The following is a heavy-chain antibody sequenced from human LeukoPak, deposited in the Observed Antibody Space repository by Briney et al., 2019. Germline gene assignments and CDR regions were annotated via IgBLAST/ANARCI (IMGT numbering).Heavy chain of an antibody. CDR2: IIPIFGTA. V-gene: IGHV1-69*13. D-gene: IGHD3-10*01. Sequence: SVKVSCKASGGTFSSYAISWVRQAPGQGREWMGGIIPIFGTANYAQKFQGRVTITADESTSTAYMELSSLRSEDTAVYYCARVHGSGSYYNYFDYWGQGTPVTVSS. J-gene: IGHJ4*02. CDR1: GGTFSSYA. CDR3: ARVHGSGSYYNYFDY.